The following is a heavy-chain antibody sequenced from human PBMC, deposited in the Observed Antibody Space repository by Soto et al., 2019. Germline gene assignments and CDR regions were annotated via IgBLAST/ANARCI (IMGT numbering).Heavy chain of an antibody. Sequence: GESLKISCKGSGYSFTSYWISWVRQMPGKGLEWMGRIDPSDSYTNYSPSFQGHVTISADKSISTAYLQWSSLKASDTAMYYCARLGYCTNGVCLWDVWGQGTTVTVSS. CDR3: ARLGYCTNGVCLWDV. D-gene: IGHD2-8*01. CDR2: IDPSDSYT. CDR1: GYSFTSYW. V-gene: IGHV5-10-1*01. J-gene: IGHJ6*02.